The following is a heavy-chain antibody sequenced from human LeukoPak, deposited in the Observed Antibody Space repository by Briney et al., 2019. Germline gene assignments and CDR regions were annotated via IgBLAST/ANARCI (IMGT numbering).Heavy chain of an antibody. CDR2: INNDGSSK. CDR1: TFTFSSYW. V-gene: IGHV3-74*01. Sequence: GGSLRLSCAASTFTFSSYWMHWGWQDPGKGLGRVSRINNDGSSKSYADSVKGRFTISRDNAKNTLYLQMNSLRAEDTAVYYCARGPDYYDSSGYYKYYYYYMDVWGKGTTVTVSS. CDR3: ARGPDYYDSSGYYKYYYYYMDV. D-gene: IGHD3-22*01. J-gene: IGHJ6*03.